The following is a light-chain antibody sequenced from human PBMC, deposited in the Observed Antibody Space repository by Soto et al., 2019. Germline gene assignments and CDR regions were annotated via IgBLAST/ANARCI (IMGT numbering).Light chain of an antibody. V-gene: IGLV2-14*01. J-gene: IGLJ2*01. CDR1: SSDVGGYNY. CDR2: DVS. CDR3: SSYTSSATVI. Sequence: QSALTQPASVSGSPGQSITISCTGTSSDVGGYNYVSWYQQHPGKAPKVMIYDVSNWPSGVSNRFSGSKSGNTASLTISGLQAEDEADYYCSSYTSSATVIIGGGTKLTVL.